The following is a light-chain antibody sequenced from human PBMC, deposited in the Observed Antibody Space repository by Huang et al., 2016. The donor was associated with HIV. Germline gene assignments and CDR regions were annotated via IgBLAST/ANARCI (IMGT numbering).Light chain of an antibody. CDR1: QSVSSN. V-gene: IGKV3-15*01. Sequence: EVVMTQSPATLSVSPGESATLSCRASQSVSSNRAWYQKKLGQAPRRRIYRASTRATGIPARFSGRGSGTEFTLTINSLQSEDFAVYYCQQYNNWPPTFGQGTKVEVK. CDR2: RAS. CDR3: QQYNNWPPT. J-gene: IGKJ1*01.